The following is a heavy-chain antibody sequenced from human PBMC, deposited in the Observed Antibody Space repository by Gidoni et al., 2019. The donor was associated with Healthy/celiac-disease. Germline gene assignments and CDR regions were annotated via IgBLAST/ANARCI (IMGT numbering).Heavy chain of an antibody. CDR1: CGSIRRYY. V-gene: IGHV4-59*01. CDR2: IYYSGST. CDR3: ARGGYYGSGSYFGYAFDI. Sequence: QVQLQESGPGLVKPSETLSLPCPVPCGSIRRYYWSWIRPPPGKGLEWIGYIYYSGSTNYNPYLKSRVNISVDTSKNQFSLKLSSVTAADTAVYYCARGGYYGSGSYFGYAFDIWGQGTMVTVSS. D-gene: IGHD3-10*01. J-gene: IGHJ3*02.